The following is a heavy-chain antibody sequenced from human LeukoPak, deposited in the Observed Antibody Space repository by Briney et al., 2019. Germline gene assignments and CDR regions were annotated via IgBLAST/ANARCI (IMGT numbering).Heavy chain of an antibody. CDR1: GFIFKKYW. Sequence: GGSLKLSCAASGFIFKKYWMNWVRQVPGKGLECLANIKEDGSETYYADSVKGRFTISRDNPKNLLFLQINSLRVEDTAVYYCARETPRRGETRDGYRWGQGTVVTVSS. J-gene: IGHJ4*02. CDR3: ARETPRRGETRDGYR. D-gene: IGHD5-24*01. CDR2: IKEDGSET. V-gene: IGHV3-7*01.